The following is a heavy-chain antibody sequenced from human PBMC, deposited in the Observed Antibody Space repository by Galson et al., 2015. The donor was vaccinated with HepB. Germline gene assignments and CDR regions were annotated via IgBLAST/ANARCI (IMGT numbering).Heavy chain of an antibody. V-gene: IGHV3-11*01. CDR3: ARDSFGEGPEFDY. J-gene: IGHJ4*02. D-gene: IGHD3-10*01. CDR1: GFGFFDYW. Sequence: SLRLSCAASGFGFFDYWMNWVRQAPGKGLEWVSYITSDGTTMYYADSVKGRFTISRDNAKNSLYLEMNSLRAEDTAVYYCARDSFGEGPEFDYWGQGTLVTVSS. CDR2: ITSDGTTM.